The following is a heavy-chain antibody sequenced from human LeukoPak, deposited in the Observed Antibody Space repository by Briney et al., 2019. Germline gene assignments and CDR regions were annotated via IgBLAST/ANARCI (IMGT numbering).Heavy chain of an antibody. V-gene: IGHV4-38-2*01. CDR3: ARQNDFRLDY. CDR1: GYSISSGYY. D-gene: IGHD3-3*01. J-gene: IGHJ4*02. CDR2: IYHSGST. Sequence: SETLSLTCAVSGYSISSGYYWGWIRQPPGKGLEWIGSIYHSGSTYYNPSLKSRVTISVDTSIGTAYLRWSSLKASDTAIYYCARQNDFRLDYWGQGTLITVSS.